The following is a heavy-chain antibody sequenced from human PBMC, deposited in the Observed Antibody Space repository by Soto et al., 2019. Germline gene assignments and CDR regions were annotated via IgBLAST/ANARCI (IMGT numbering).Heavy chain of an antibody. Sequence: QITLNESGPTLVRPKHTLTLTCTFSGFSLNTGDVGVGWIRQPPGEALEWLALINWDDDKRYSPSLSSSLTITKDTSKNQVVLTLANVDPVDTATYYCVRGLYSKTSFDYWGQGTLVTVSS. CDR3: VRGLYSKTSFDY. J-gene: IGHJ4*02. V-gene: IGHV2-5*02. CDR2: INWDDDK. CDR1: GFSLNTGDVG. D-gene: IGHD6-13*01.